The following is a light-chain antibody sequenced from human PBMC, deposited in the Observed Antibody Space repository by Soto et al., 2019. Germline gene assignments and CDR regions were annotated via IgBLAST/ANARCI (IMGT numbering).Light chain of an antibody. CDR1: SSNIGAGYD. V-gene: IGLV1-40*01. CDR3: QSYDSSLSDSYV. Sequence: QSALTQPPSVSAAPGQRVTISCTGSSSNIGAGYDVHWYQHLPGSAPKLLIFGNVNRPSGIPDRFSGSKSGTSASLAITGLQAEDEADYYCQSYDSSLSDSYVFGTGTKVTVL. J-gene: IGLJ1*01. CDR2: GNV.